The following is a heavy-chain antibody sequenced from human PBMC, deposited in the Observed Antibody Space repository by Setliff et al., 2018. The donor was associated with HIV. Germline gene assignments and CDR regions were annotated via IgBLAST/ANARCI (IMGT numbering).Heavy chain of an antibody. D-gene: IGHD3-22*01. CDR2: ISSDSRYI. J-gene: IGHJ4*02. CDR1: GFAFKTYN. Sequence: GGSLSPSCAASGFAFKTYNMNWVRQAPGTGLEWVSSISSDSRYIYYADSLKGRFSISSDNAKNSLYLQMHSLRAEDTAVYYCARDPASSAYYARFDYWGPGILVTVSS. V-gene: IGHV3-21*01. CDR3: ARDPASSAYYARFDY.